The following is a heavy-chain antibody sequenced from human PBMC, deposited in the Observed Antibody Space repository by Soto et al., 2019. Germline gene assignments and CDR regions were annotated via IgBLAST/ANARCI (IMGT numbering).Heavy chain of an antibody. J-gene: IGHJ4*02. V-gene: IGHV1-18*01. D-gene: IGHD2-15*01. CDR1: GYSFTTHD. Sequence: QVQLVQSGAEVKKPGASVKVSCKASGYSFTTHDITWLRQAPGKGLEWVGGISIDRGDTIYPQNLQGRVTMTTDSSTSTVYMELKSLRSDDTAVYYCARDDLNRGGKYFDYWGQGTLVTVSS. CDR2: ISIDRGDT. CDR3: ARDDLNRGGKYFDY.